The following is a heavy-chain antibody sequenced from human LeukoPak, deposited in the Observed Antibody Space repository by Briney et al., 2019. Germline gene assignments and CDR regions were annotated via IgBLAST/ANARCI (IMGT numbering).Heavy chain of an antibody. CDR3: ARHRQWLVPWFDP. J-gene: IGHJ5*02. CDR2: IYYSGST. D-gene: IGHD6-19*01. CDR1: GGSISSYY. V-gene: IGHV4-59*08. Sequence: KPSETLSLTCTVSGGSISSYYWSWIRQPPGKGLEWIGYIYYSGSTNYNPSLKSRVTISVDTSKNQLSLKLSSVTAADTAVYYCARHRQWLVPWFDPWGQGTLVTVSS.